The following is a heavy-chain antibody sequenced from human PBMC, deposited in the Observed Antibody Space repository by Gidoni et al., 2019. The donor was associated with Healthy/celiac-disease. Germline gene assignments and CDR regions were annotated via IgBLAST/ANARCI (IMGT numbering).Heavy chain of an antibody. J-gene: IGHJ2*01. Sequence: QVQLQESGPGLVKPSQTLSLTCTVSGGSISSGSYYWSWIRQPAGKGLEWIGRIYTSGSTNYNPSLKSRVTISVDTSKNQFSLKLSSVTAADTAVYYCARVAGYFDLWGRGTLVTVSS. CDR2: IYTSGST. CDR1: GGSISSGSYY. CDR3: ARVAGYFDL. V-gene: IGHV4-61*02.